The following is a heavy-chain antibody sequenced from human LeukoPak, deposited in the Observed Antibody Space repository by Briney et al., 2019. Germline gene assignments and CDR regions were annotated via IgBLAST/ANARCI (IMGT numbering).Heavy chain of an antibody. Sequence: GESLKLSCKGSGYSFSRYWIGWVRQMPGKGLEWMGIIYPGDSDTRYSPSFQGQVTISADKSTSTAYLQWSSLKASDTAMYYCVRRVCSGGRCYSDDWFDPWGQGTLVTVSS. CDR3: VRRVCSGGRCYSDDWFDP. CDR1: GYSFSRYW. V-gene: IGHV5-51*01. CDR2: IYPGDSDT. J-gene: IGHJ5*02. D-gene: IGHD2-15*01.